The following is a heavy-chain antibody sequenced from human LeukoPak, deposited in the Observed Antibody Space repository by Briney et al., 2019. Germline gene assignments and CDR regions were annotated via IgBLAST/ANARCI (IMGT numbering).Heavy chain of an antibody. D-gene: IGHD6-19*01. CDR3: ARDLGIAVAGTFDY. J-gene: IGHJ4*02. V-gene: IGHV3-20*04. CDR1: GFTFDDYG. Sequence: PGGSLRLSCAASGFTFDDYGMSWVRQAPGKGLEWVSGINWNGGSTGYADSVKGRFTISRDNAKNSLYLQMNSLRAEDTALYYCARDLGIAVAGTFDYWGQGTLVTVSS. CDR2: INWNGGST.